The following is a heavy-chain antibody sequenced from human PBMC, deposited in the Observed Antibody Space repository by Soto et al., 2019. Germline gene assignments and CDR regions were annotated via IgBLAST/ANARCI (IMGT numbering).Heavy chain of an antibody. V-gene: IGHV4-39*01. CDR3: ARRLYYDSSGFEGGGMDV. J-gene: IGHJ6*02. CDR2: IYYSGST. Sequence: QLQLQESGPGLVKPSETLSLTCTVSGGSISSSSYYWGWIRQPPGKGLEWIGSIYYSGSTYYNPSPQSRVTISVHASENQFSLKLSSVTAADTAVYYCARRLYYDSSGFEGGGMDVWGQGTTVTVSS. CDR1: GGSISSSSYY. D-gene: IGHD3-22*01.